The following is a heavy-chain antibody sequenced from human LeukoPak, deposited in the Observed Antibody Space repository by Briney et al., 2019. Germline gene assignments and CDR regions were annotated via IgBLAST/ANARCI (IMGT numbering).Heavy chain of an antibody. J-gene: IGHJ6*03. Sequence: PSETLSLTCAVYGGSFRGYYWSWIRQPPGKGLEWIGEINHSGSTNYNPSLKSRVTISVDTSKNQFSLKLSSVTAADTAVYYCARGRISSWYYYYMDVSGKGTTVTVSS. CDR1: GGSFRGYY. CDR3: ARGRISSWYYYYMDV. D-gene: IGHD6-13*01. V-gene: IGHV4-34*01. CDR2: INHSGST.